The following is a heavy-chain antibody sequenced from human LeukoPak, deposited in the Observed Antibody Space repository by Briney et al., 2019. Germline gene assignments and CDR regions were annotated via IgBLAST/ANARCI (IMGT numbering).Heavy chain of an antibody. CDR3: ARAPSSSNLLVFDF. CDR2: ISSSGSTI. Sequence: PGGSLRLSCAASGFTFSSCSMNWVRQAPGKGLEWVSYISSSGSTIYYSDSVKGRFTISRDNAKNSLYLQMNSLRAEDTALYYCARAPSSSNLLVFDFWGQGTLVTVSS. D-gene: IGHD6-13*01. V-gene: IGHV3-48*04. J-gene: IGHJ4*02. CDR1: GFTFSSCS.